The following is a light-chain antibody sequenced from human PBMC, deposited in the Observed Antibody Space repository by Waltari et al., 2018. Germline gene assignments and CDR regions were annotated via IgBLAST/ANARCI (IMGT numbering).Light chain of an antibody. J-gene: IGKJ1*01. CDR1: QGVNTW. CDR2: TTS. Sequence: DIQMTQSPSSVSASVGDRVTITCRASQGVNTWLAWYQQKPGKAPKLLIYTTSTLQTGVPSRFSGSGSVTDFTLTISSLQPEDFATYYCQQANSSPLTFGQGTKVEV. V-gene: IGKV1-12*01. CDR3: QQANSSPLT.